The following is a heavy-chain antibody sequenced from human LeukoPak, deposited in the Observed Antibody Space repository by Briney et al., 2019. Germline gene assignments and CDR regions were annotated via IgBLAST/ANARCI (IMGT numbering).Heavy chain of an antibody. CDR3: ARDLYDSSGPAGY. D-gene: IGHD3-22*01. Sequence: GGSLRLSCAASGFTFSSYAMHWVRQAPGKGLEWVAVISYDGSNKYYADSVKGRFTISRDNSKNTLYLQMNSLRAEDTAVYYCARDLYDSSGPAGYWGQGTLVTVSS. J-gene: IGHJ4*02. CDR2: ISYDGSNK. V-gene: IGHV3-30-3*01. CDR1: GFTFSSYA.